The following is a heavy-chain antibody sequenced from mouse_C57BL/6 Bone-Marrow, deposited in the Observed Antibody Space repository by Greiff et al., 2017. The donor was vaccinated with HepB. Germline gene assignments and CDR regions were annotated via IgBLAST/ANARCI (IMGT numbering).Heavy chain of an antibody. CDR3: TREGHWFAY. CDR1: GFTFSSYA. J-gene: IGHJ3*01. V-gene: IGHV5-9-1*02. CDR2: ISSGGDYI. Sequence: DVKLQESGEGLVKPGGSLKLSCAASGFTFSSYAMSWVRQTPEKRLEWVAYISSGGDYIYYADTVKGRFTISRDNARNTLYLQMSSLKSEDTAMYYCTREGHWFAYWGQGTRVTVSA. D-gene: IGHD3-3*01.